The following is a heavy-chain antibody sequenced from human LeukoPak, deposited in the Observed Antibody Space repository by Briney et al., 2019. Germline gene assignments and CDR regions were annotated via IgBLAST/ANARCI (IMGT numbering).Heavy chain of an antibody. V-gene: IGHV4-39*01. CDR3: ARRDNEYVFDF. CDR1: GGSITGSYY. CDR2: VFYSGGT. J-gene: IGHJ4*02. Sequence: SETLSLTCTVSGGSITGSYYWGWIRQTPGERLEWIGSVFYSGGTYYNPSLKSRVTISVDTSKNQFSLKLSSVAAADTAVYYCARRDNEYVFDFWGQGTLVTVSS. D-gene: IGHD3-16*01.